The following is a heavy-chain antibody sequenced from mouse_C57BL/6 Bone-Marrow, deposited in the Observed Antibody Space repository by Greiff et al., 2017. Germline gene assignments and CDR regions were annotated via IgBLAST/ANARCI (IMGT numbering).Heavy chain of an antibody. CDR2: IYPGGGYT. V-gene: IGHV1-63*01. Sequence: VQLQQSGPELVKPGASVKISCKASGYTFTNYWIGWAKQRPGHGLEWIGDIYPGGGYTNYNEKFKGKATLTADKSSSTAYMQFSSLTSEDSAIYYCARSTAMDYWGQGTSVTVSS. CDR3: ARSTAMDY. J-gene: IGHJ4*01. CDR1: GYTFTNYW. D-gene: IGHD1-1*01.